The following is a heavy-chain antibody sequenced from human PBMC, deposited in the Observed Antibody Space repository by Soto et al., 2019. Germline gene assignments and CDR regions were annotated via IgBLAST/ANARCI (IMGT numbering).Heavy chain of an antibody. V-gene: IGHV4-39*02. CDR2: VYFTGST. J-gene: IGHJ4*02. CDR3: ARERGSGWTFDY. D-gene: IGHD6-19*01. Sequence: SETLSLTCTVSGDSISRSSFYWGWIRQPPGKGLECIGIVYFTGSTNYNPSLKSRVTMSVDTSKNQFSLKLSSVTAADTAVYYCARERGSGWTFDYWGQGTLVTVSS. CDR1: GDSISRSSFY.